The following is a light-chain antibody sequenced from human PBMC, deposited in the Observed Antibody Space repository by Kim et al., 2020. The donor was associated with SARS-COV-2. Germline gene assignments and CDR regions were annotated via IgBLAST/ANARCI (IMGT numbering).Light chain of an antibody. CDR3: QSADSSGTYEV. V-gene: IGLV3-25*03. J-gene: IGLJ2*01. Sequence: QRRTARNTGYEDALPKQYAYWYQQKPGQAPVMVIYKDSERPSGIPERFSGSSSGTTVTLTISGVQAEDEADYYCQSADSSGTYEVFGGGTQLTVL. CDR2: KDS. CDR1: ALPKQY.